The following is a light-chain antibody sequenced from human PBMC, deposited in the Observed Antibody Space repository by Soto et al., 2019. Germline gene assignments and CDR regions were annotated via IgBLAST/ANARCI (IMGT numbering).Light chain of an antibody. CDR1: QSVSSSY. J-gene: IGKJ1*01. CDR3: QQYGSSGT. V-gene: IGKV3-20*01. Sequence: EIVLTQSPGTLSLSPCEGATLSSRASQSVSSSYLAWYQQKPGQAPRLLIYGASNRATGIPDRFSGSGSGTDFTLTISRLEPEDFAVYYCQQYGSSGTFGQGTKVDI. CDR2: GAS.